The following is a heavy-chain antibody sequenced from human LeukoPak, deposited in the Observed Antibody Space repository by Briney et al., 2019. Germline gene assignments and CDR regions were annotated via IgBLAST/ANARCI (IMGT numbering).Heavy chain of an antibody. V-gene: IGHV3-7*01. Sequence: PGGSLRLSCAASGFTFSSYSMNWVRQAPGKGLEWVANIKQDGSEKYYVDSVKGRFTISRDNAKNSLYLQMNSLRAEDTAVYYCARDQAYYYYMDVWGKGTTVTVSS. CDR1: GFTFSSYS. CDR3: ARDQAYYYYMDV. J-gene: IGHJ6*03. CDR2: IKQDGSEK.